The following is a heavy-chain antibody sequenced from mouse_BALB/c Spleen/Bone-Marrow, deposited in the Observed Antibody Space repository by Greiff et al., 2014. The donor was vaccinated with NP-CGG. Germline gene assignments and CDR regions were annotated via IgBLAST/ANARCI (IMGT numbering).Heavy chain of an antibody. V-gene: IGHV5-17*02. CDR1: GFTFSSFG. CDR3: ASSPYGYFDY. D-gene: IGHD1-1*01. J-gene: IGHJ2*01. Sequence: QLKESGGGLVQPGGSRKLSCAASGFTFSSFGMHWVRQAPEKGLEWVAYISSGSSTIYYADTVKGQFTISRDNPKNTLFLQMTSLRSEDTAMYYCASSPYGYFDYWGQGTTLTVSS. CDR2: ISSGSSTI.